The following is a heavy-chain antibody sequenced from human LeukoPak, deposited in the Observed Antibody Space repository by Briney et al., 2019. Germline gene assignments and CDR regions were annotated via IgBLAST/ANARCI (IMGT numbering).Heavy chain of an antibody. CDR3: ASGFYYYFPIH. CDR1: GFTFSSYS. Sequence: GGSLRLSCAASGFTFSSYSMNWVRQAPGKGLEWVSYISSSSSYMYHVDSVKGRFTISRDNAKNSLYLQMNSLRAENTPVYYCASGFYYYFPIHWGQGSLVT. V-gene: IGHV3-21*01. D-gene: IGHD2/OR15-2a*01. J-gene: IGHJ4*02. CDR2: ISSSSSYM.